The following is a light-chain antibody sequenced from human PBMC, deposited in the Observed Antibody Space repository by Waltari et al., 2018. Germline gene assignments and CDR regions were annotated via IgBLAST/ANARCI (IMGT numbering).Light chain of an antibody. CDR3: QQSYTTPLT. J-gene: IGKJ4*01. Sequence: DIQMTQSPSSLSASVGARVTISFRASQSISFSLNWYQQKFGQAPRLLIYGASSLQFGVPSKFSGSGSGTDFTLTISGLQPDDIATYYCQQSYTTPLTFGGGTKVEIK. CDR1: QSISFS. V-gene: IGKV1-39*01. CDR2: GAS.